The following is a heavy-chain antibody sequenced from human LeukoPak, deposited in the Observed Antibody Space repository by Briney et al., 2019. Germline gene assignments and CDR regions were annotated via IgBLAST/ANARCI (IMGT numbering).Heavy chain of an antibody. CDR2: INHSGST. V-gene: IGHV4-34*01. CDR1: GGSFSGYY. J-gene: IGHJ6*02. Sequence: SETLSLTCAVYGGSFSGYYWSWTRQPPGKGLEWIGEINHSGSTNYNPSLKSRVTISVDTSKNQFSLKLSSVTAADTAVYYCARTRPRYYYGMDVWGQGTTVTVSS. CDR3: ARTRPRYYYGMDV.